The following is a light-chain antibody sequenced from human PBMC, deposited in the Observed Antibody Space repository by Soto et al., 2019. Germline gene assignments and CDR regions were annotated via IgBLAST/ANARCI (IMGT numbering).Light chain of an antibody. J-gene: IGLJ1*01. V-gene: IGLV2-14*01. CDR3: SSYTRSSPLEYV. Sequence: QSALPQPASVSGSPGQSLTISCTGTSSDVGGYNYVSWYQQHPGKAPKRIIYEVSNRPTGVANRFSGSKSRNTASLTICGIHAEEAADDYCSSYTRSSPLEYVFGSGTKLTV. CDR1: SSDVGGYNY. CDR2: EVS.